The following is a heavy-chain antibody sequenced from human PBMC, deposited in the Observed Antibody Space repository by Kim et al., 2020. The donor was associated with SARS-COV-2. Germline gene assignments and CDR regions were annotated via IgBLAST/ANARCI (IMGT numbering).Heavy chain of an antibody. V-gene: IGHV3-30*04. D-gene: IGHD5-18*01. Sequence: GGSLRLSCAASGFTFSQYAIHRVRQAPGQGLEWVALIGYDGSLKEYADSVRGRFTVSRDNSKNTVYLQMTSLTTEDTAIYYCARRGPGRDTAIGYYFDY. CDR1: GFTFSQYA. CDR3: ARRGPGRDTAIGYYFDY. CDR2: IGYDGSLK. J-gene: IGHJ4*01.